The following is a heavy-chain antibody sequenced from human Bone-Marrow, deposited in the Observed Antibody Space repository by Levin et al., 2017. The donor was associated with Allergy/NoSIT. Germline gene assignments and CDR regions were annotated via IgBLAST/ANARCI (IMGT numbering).Heavy chain of an antibody. V-gene: IGHV6-1*01. CDR1: GDSVSSNSAA. D-gene: IGHD6-19*01. J-gene: IGHJ6*02. CDR3: ARGPEIAVAGTYGMDV. Sequence: SQTLSLTCAISGDSVSSNSAAWNWIRQSPSRGLEWLGRTYYRSKWYNDYAVSVKSRITINPDTSKNQFSLQLNSVTPEDTAVYYCARGPEIAVAGTYGMDVWGQGTTVTVSS. CDR2: TYYRSKWYN.